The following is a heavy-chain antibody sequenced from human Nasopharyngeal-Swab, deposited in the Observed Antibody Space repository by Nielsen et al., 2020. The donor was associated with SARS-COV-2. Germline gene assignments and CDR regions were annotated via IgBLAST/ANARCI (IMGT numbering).Heavy chain of an antibody. CDR2: TKQDGSEK. J-gene: IGHJ6*02. CDR1: GFTFSSYW. Sequence: GESLKISCAASGFTFSSYWMSWVRQAPGKGLEWVANTKQDGSEKYYVDSVKGRFTISRDNAKNSLYLQMNSLRAEDTAVYYCARDFVGQMDVWGQGTTVTVSS. V-gene: IGHV3-7*03. CDR3: ARDFVGQMDV. D-gene: IGHD3-10*01.